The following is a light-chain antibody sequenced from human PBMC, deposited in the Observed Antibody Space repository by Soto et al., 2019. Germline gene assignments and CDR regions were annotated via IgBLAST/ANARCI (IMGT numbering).Light chain of an antibody. CDR3: QQSYSTPYT. V-gene: IGKV1-39*01. J-gene: IGKJ2*01. Sequence: DIQMPQSPSSLSASVGDRVTITCRASQSISSSLNWYQQKPGKAPKLLIYAASSLQSGVPSRFSGSGSGTDFTLTISSLQPEDCATYYCQQSYSTPYTFGQGTKLEIK. CDR2: AAS. CDR1: QSISSS.